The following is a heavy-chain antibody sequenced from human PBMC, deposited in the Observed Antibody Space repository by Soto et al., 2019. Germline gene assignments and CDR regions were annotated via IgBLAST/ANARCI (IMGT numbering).Heavy chain of an antibody. D-gene: IGHD2-2*02. CDR3: ARDGTYCSSTSCYRKGFDY. J-gene: IGHJ4*02. V-gene: IGHV4-31*02. Sequence: SETLSLTCTFSGRSISSGGYYGSWIRQHPGKGLEWIGYIYYSGSTYYNPSLKSRVTISVDTSKNQFSLKLSSVTAADTAVYYCARDGTYCSSTSCYRKGFDYWGPVTLVTVSS. CDR1: GRSISSGGYY. CDR2: IYYSGST.